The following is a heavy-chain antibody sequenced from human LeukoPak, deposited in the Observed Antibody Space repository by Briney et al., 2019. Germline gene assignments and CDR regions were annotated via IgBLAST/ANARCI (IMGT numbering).Heavy chain of an antibody. CDR3: AKDPRLVRGVIVDY. CDR2: IIPILGIA. D-gene: IGHD3-10*01. CDR1: GGTFSSYT. V-gene: IGHV1-69*04. J-gene: IGHJ4*02. Sequence: ASVKVSCKASGGTFSSYTISWVRQAPGQGLEWMGRIIPILGIANYAQKFQGRVTITADKSTSTAYMELSSLRSEDTAVYYCAKDPRLVRGVIVDYWGQGTLVTVSS.